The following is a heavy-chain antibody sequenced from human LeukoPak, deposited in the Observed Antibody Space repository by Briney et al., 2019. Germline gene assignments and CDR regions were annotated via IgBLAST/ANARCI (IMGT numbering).Heavy chain of an antibody. CDR3: ARGDRRGGYDKTFDY. D-gene: IGHD5-12*01. Sequence: PSETLSLTCIVSGVTVGSGSYYWNWIRQPPGKGLEWIGYIYYSGSTNDNPSLKSRVTISADTSKNRFSLKLSSVTAADTAVYYCARGDRRGGYDKTFDYWGQGTLVTVSS. CDR2: IYYSGST. CDR1: GVTVGSGSYY. V-gene: IGHV4-61*01. J-gene: IGHJ4*02.